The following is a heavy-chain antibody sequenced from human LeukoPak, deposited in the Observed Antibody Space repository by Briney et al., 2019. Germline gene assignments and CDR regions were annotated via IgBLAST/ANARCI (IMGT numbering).Heavy chain of an antibody. CDR1: GGSFSGYY. J-gene: IGHJ6*02. V-gene: IGHV4-34*01. CDR3: ARVLYCSSTSCYLYYYYYYGMDV. D-gene: IGHD2-2*01. Sequence: SETLSLTCAVYGGSFSGYYWSWIRQPPGKGLEWIGEINHSGSTNYNPSLKSRVTISVDTSKNQFSLKLSSVTAADTAVYYCARVLYCSSTSCYLYYYYYYGMDVWGQGTTVTVSS. CDR2: INHSGST.